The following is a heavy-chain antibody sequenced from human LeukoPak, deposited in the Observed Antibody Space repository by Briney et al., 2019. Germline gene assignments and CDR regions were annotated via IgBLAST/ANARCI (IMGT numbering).Heavy chain of an antibody. J-gene: IGHJ5*01. CDR3: ARASPFLTIYGMVISWFDS. CDR2: IYYSGST. CDR1: GGSISSYY. V-gene: IGHV4-59*01. Sequence: SETLSLTCTVSGGSISSYYWSWIWQPPGKGLEWIGYIYYSGSTNYNPSLKSRVTISVDTSKNQFSLKLSSVTAADTAVYYCARASPFLTIYGMVISWFDSWGQGTLVTVSS. D-gene: IGHD3-3*02.